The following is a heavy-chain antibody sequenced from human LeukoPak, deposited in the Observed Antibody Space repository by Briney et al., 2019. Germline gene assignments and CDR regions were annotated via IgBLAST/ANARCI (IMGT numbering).Heavy chain of an antibody. J-gene: IGHJ4*02. Sequence: SETLSLTCDFSGYFLSGYYRSWLRQPPGKGLEWIAYRQSNGYTEYYPSLMSRVTISLDTSKRQLSLKLTSVTAADTAVYYCARGVYGAYFDFWGQGTLVTVSS. CDR1: GYFLSGYY. D-gene: IGHD4-17*01. V-gene: IGHV4-59*01. CDR3: ARGVYGAYFDF. CDR2: RQSNGYT.